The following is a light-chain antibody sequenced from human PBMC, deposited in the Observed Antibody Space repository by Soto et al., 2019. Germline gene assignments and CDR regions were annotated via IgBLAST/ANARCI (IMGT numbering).Light chain of an antibody. CDR1: QSVTTNY. J-gene: IGKJ1*01. V-gene: IGKV3-20*01. Sequence: ENVLTQSPGTLSLSPGERATLSCRASQSVTTNYLAWYQQKPGQAPRLLIYGASSRASGIPDRFSGSWSGTDFTLTISRLEPEYFAVYYCHQYANSHGTFGQGTKVE. CDR2: GAS. CDR3: HQYANSHGT.